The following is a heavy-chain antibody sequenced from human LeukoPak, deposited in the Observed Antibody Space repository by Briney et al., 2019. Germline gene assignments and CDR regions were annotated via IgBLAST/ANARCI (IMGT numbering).Heavy chain of an antibody. Sequence: KTGGSLRLSCAASGFSFDDFGMSWVRQAPGKGLEWVSSISSSSSYIYYADSVKGRFTISRDNAKNSLYLQMNSLRAEDTAVYYCTPLEIVVVINGDAFDIWGQGTMVTVSS. V-gene: IGHV3-21*01. CDR2: ISSSSSYI. CDR3: TPLEIVVVINGDAFDI. J-gene: IGHJ3*02. CDR1: GFSFDDFG. D-gene: IGHD3-22*01.